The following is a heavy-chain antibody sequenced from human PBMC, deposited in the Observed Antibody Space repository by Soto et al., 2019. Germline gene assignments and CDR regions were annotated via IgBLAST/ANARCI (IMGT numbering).Heavy chain of an antibody. CDR2: INPSSGGT. D-gene: IGHD2-2*01. Sequence: ASVKVSCKASGYTFSGYYIHWVRQAPGQGPEWMGWINPSSGGTNYAQKFQGWVTMTRDTSISTAYMELSRLRSDDTAVYYCAREIGYGSTRCVPVVKGGFDVWGQGTTVTVSS. CDR1: GYTFSGYY. J-gene: IGHJ6*02. CDR3: AREIGYGSTRCVPVVKGGFDV. V-gene: IGHV1-2*04.